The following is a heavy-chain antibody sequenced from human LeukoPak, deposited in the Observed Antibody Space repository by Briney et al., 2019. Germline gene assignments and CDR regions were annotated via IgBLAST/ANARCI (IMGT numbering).Heavy chain of an antibody. J-gene: IGHJ3*02. V-gene: IGHV3-48*01. CDR2: IDARSGIT. CDR1: GFTLRIFG. D-gene: IGHD1-26*01. CDR3: ARHQTLLAGPHPDAFDI. Sequence: GSLRLSCAASGFTLRIFGLNWVRQAPGKGPEWVSYIDARSGITYYADSVKGRFTISRDNSKNTLYLQMNSLRAEDTAVYYCARHQTLLAGPHPDAFDIWGQGTMVTVSS.